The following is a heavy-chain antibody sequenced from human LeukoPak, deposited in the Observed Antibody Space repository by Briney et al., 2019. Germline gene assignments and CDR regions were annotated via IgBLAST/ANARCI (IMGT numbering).Heavy chain of an antibody. CDR2: IIPIFGTA. CDR3: ARVGTPQRSIAAAARPGDYYYYGMDV. CDR1: GGTFSSYA. Sequence: SVKVSCTASGGTFSSYAISWVRQAPGQGLEWMGGIIPIFGTANYAQKFQGRVTITADESTSTAYMELSSLRSEDTAVYYCARVGTPQRSIAAAARPGDYYYYGMDVWGQGTTVTVSS. V-gene: IGHV1-69*13. D-gene: IGHD6-13*01. J-gene: IGHJ6*02.